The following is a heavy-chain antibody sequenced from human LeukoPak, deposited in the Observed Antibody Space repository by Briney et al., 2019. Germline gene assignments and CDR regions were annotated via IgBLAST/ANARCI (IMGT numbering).Heavy chain of an antibody. D-gene: IGHD5-12*01. CDR1: GFTFSSYA. J-gene: IGHJ4*02. V-gene: IGHV3-23*01. CDR3: AKDRVATIGYFDY. Sequence: GGSLRPSCAASGFTFSSYAMSWVRQAPGKGLEWVSAISGSGGSTYYADSVKGRFTISRDNSKNTPYLQMNSLRAEDTAVYYCAKDRVATIGYFDYWGQGTLVTVSS. CDR2: ISGSGGST.